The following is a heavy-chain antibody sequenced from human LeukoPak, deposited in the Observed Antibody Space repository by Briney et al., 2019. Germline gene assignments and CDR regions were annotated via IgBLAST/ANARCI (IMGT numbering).Heavy chain of an antibody. J-gene: IGHJ4*02. CDR1: GYTFTSYY. CDR3: AREDGSSGPPGHFDY. D-gene: IGHD6-19*01. Sequence: ASVKVSCKASGYTFTSYYMHWVRQAPQEGLEWMGIINPSGGSTSYAQKFQGRVTMTRDTSTSTVYMELSSLRSEDTAVYYCAREDGSSGPPGHFDYWGQGTLVTVSS. V-gene: IGHV1-46*01. CDR2: INPSGGST.